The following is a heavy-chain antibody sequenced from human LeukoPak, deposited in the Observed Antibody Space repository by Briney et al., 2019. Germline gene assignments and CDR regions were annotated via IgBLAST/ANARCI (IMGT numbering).Heavy chain of an antibody. D-gene: IGHD2-2*01. CDR2: INPNSGGT. CDR1: GYTFTGYY. J-gene: IGHJ6*02. V-gene: IGHV1-2*02. CDR3: AIRYCSSTSCYLPHYYYGMDV. Sequence: GASVKVSCKASGYTFTGYYMHWVRQAPGQGLEWMGWINPNSGGTNYAQKFQGRVTMTRDTSISTAYMELSRLRSDDTAVYYCAIRYCSSTSCYLPHYYYGMDVWGQGTTVTVSS.